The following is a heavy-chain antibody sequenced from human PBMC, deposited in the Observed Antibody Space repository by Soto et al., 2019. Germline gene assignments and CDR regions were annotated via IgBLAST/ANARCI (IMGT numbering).Heavy chain of an antibody. D-gene: IGHD2-2*01. V-gene: IGHV3-30-3*01. J-gene: IGHJ4*02. CDR2: ISYDGSNK. CDR3: ARDRGVVVVPAAMDFSFDY. Sequence: SLRLSCAASGFTFSSYAMHWVRQAPGKGLEWVAVISYDGSNKYYADSVKGRFTISRDNSKNTLYLQMNSLRAEDTAVYYCARDRGVVVVPAAMDFSFDYWGQGTLVTVSS. CDR1: GFTFSSYA.